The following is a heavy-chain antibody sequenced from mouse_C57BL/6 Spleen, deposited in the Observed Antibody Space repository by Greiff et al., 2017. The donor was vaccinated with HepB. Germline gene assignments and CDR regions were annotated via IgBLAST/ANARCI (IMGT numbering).Heavy chain of an antibody. CDR1: GYTFTSYW. CDR3: AREGITTVPVPYYAMDY. Sequence: QVQLQQPGTELVKPGASVKLSCKASGYTFTSYWMHWVKQRPGQGLEWIGNINPSNGGTNYNEKFKSKATLTVDKSSSTAYMQLSSLTSEDSAVYYCAREGITTVPVPYYAMDYWGQGTSVTVSS. J-gene: IGHJ4*01. V-gene: IGHV1-53*01. D-gene: IGHD1-1*01. CDR2: INPSNGGT.